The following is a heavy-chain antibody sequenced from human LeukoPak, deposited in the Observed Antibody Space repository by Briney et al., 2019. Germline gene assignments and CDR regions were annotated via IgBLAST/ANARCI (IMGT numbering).Heavy chain of an antibody. D-gene: IGHD5-12*01. V-gene: IGHV1-46*01. Sequence: ASVKVSCKASGYTFTSYGISWVRQAPGQGLEWMGIINPSGGSTSYAQKFQGRVTMTRDTSTSTVYMELSSLRSEDTAVYYCARDKFDSGYDWDFDYWGQGTLVTVSS. CDR3: ARDKFDSGYDWDFDY. CDR2: INPSGGST. CDR1: GYTFTSYG. J-gene: IGHJ4*02.